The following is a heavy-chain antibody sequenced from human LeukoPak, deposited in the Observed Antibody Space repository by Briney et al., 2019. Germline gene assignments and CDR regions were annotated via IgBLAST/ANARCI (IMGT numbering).Heavy chain of an antibody. CDR2: ISGSGGST. Sequence: GGSLRLSCAASGFTFSSYAMSWVRQAPGKGLEWVSAISGSGGSTYYADSVKGRFTISRDNSKNTLYLQTNSLRAEDTAVYYCAKRPYYYDSSGYYNYWGQGTLVTVSS. D-gene: IGHD3-22*01. J-gene: IGHJ4*02. V-gene: IGHV3-23*01. CDR1: GFTFSSYA. CDR3: AKRPYYYDSSGYYNY.